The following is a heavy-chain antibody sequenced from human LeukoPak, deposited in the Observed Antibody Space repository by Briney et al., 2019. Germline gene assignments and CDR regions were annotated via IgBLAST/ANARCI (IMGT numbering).Heavy chain of an antibody. CDR3: ASRSGTYPYYIDY. CDR2: INPNSGDT. D-gene: IGHD1-26*01. CDR1: GYSFTGYY. J-gene: IGHJ4*02. V-gene: IGHV1-2*02. Sequence: ASVKVSCKASGYSFTGYYIHWVRQAPGQGLECMGWINPNSGDTNYAQKVQGRVTMTTDASTSTAFMELRSLTSDDTAVYYCASRSGTYPYYIDYWGQGTLVTVSS.